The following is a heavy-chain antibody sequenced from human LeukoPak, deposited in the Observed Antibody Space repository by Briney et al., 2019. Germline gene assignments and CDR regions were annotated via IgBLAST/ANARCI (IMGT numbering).Heavy chain of an antibody. Sequence: ASVKVSCKASGYTFTSYDINWVRQATGQGLEWMGWMNPNSGNTGYAQKFQGRVTMTRNTSISTAYMELSSLRSEDTAVYYCARGLWFGELLSYYYYGMDVWGQGTTVTVSS. V-gene: IGHV1-8*01. CDR1: GYTFTSYD. CDR3: ARGLWFGELLSYYYYGMDV. J-gene: IGHJ6*02. D-gene: IGHD3-10*01. CDR2: MNPNSGNT.